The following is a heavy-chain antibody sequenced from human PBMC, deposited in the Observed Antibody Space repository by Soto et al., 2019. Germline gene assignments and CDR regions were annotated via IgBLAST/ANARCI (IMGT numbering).Heavy chain of an antibody. D-gene: IGHD3-10*01. Sequence: ASVKVSCKTSGDTFTNFGLSWVRQAPGQGLEWMGWIATYNSNKNYAQKFQGRLTLTTDTSTSTGYMELKSLEYDDTAVYYCARVLRGVVNWLDPWGQGTMLTVYS. CDR1: GDTFTNFG. J-gene: IGHJ5*02. CDR3: ARVLRGVVNWLDP. CDR2: IATYNSNK. V-gene: IGHV1-18*01.